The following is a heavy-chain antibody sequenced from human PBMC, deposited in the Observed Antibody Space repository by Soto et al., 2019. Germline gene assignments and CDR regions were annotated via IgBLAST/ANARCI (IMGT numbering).Heavy chain of an antibody. CDR1: GFSLSNARMG. Sequence: QVTLKESGPVLVKPTETLTLTCTVSGFSLSNARMGVSWIRQPPGKALEWLAHIFSNDEKSYSTSLKSRLTIHQDTSTSKVVITMTNMDPVDTATYYCARILSSSWENWYFDLWGRGTLGTVSS. CDR3: ARILSSSWENWYFDL. CDR2: IFSNDEK. D-gene: IGHD6-13*01. J-gene: IGHJ2*01. V-gene: IGHV2-26*01.